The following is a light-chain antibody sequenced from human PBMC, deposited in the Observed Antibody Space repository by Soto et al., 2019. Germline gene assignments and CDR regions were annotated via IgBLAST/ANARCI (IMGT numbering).Light chain of an antibody. V-gene: IGKV3-20*01. Sequence: EIVLTQSPGTLPLSPGERATLSCRASQSVSSNFLVWYQQKPGQAPRPLIYVASSRATGSPDRFRGSGSGPDITLTISGLEPEDFAVYYCQQYANSPFTFGQGTKLEIK. CDR2: VAS. J-gene: IGKJ2*01. CDR3: QQYANSPFT. CDR1: QSVSSNF.